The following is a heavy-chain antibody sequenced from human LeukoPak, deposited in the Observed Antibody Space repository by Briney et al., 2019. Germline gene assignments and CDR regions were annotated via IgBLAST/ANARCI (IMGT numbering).Heavy chain of an antibody. V-gene: IGHV1-46*01. CDR3: ARTKYSSPVNPRIYFQH. CDR2: INPSGGST. CDR1: GYTFTSYY. Sequence: GASVKVSCKASGYTFTSYYMHWVRQAPGQGLEWMGIINPSGGSTSYAQKFQGRVTMTRDTSTSTVYMELSSLRSDDTAVYYCARTKYSSPVNPRIYFQHWGQGTLVTVSS. J-gene: IGHJ1*01. D-gene: IGHD6-6*01.